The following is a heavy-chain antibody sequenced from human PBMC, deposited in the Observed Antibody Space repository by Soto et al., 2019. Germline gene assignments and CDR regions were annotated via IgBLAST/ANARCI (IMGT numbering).Heavy chain of an antibody. CDR3: ARSNYYDSSGYSPPRDY. CDR2: IIPIFGTA. Sequence: QVQLVQSGAEVKKPGSSVKVSCMASGGTFSSYAISWVRQAPGQGLEWMGGIIPIFGTANYAQKFQGRVTITADESTSTAYMELSSLRSEDTAVYYCARSNYYDSSGYSPPRDYWGQGTLVTVSS. V-gene: IGHV1-69*01. D-gene: IGHD3-22*01. J-gene: IGHJ4*02. CDR1: GGTFSSYA.